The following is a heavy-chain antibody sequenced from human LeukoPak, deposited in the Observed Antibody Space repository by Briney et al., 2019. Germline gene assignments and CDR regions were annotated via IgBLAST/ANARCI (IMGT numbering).Heavy chain of an antibody. D-gene: IGHD3-22*01. CDR1: GFTFGSTD. Sequence: GGSLRLSCAASGFTFGSTDMTWVRQAPGKGLEWLSTISGTGDTYYADSVRGRFTISRDNSKNTLFLQMNSLRAEATAVYFCAKRGVVIRVILVGFHKEAYYFDSWGQGALVTVSS. J-gene: IGHJ4*02. V-gene: IGHV3-23*01. CDR2: ISGTGDT. CDR3: AKRGVVIRVILVGFHKEAYYFDS.